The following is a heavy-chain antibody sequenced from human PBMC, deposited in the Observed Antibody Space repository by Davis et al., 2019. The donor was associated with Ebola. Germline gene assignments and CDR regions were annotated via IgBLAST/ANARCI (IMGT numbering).Heavy chain of an antibody. D-gene: IGHD6-19*01. CDR1: GGSISSYY. Sequence: MPSETLSLTCTVSGGSISSYYWSWIRQPPGKGLEWIGYIYYSGSTNYNPSLKSRVTISVDTSKNQFSLKLSSVTAADTAVYYCAGGARYISGWFDYWGQGTLVTVSS. J-gene: IGHJ5*01. CDR2: IYYSGST. V-gene: IGHV4-59*12. CDR3: AGGARYISGWFDY.